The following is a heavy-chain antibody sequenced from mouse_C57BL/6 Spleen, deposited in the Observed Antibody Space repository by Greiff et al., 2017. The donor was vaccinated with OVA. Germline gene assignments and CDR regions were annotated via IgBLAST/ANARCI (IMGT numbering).Heavy chain of an antibody. J-gene: IGHJ4*01. Sequence: DVKLVESGGGLVKPGGSLKLSCAASGFTFSSYAMSWVRQTPEKRLEWVATISDGGSYTYYPDNVKGRFTISRDNAKNNLYLQMSHLKSEDTAMYYCARDTTSYAMDYWGQGTSVTVSS. CDR2: ISDGGSYT. CDR3: ARDTTSYAMDY. V-gene: IGHV5-4*01. CDR1: GFTFSSYA. D-gene: IGHD1-1*01.